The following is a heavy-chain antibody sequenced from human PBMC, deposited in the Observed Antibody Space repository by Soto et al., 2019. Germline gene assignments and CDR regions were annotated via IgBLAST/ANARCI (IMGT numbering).Heavy chain of an antibody. CDR1: GFTFSSYW. V-gene: IGHV3-7*01. CDR3: ARAERCSGGSCYSTPPYYYYYGMDV. J-gene: IGHJ6*02. Sequence: EVQLVASGGGSVQPGGSLRLSCAASGFTFSSYWMSWVRQAPGKGLEWVANIKQDGSEKSYVDSVKGRFTISRDNAKNSLYLQMNILRAEDKAVYYCARAERCSGGSCYSTPPYYYYYGMDVWGQGTTVTVSS. CDR2: IKQDGSEK. D-gene: IGHD2-15*01.